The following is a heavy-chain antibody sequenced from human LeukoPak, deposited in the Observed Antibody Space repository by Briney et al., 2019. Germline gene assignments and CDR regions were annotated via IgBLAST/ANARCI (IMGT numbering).Heavy chain of an antibody. V-gene: IGHV1-3*03. CDR2: VNADNGNT. CDR3: AKDGSAYYYDSSGYYSS. CDR1: GYTFTNYA. Sequence: ASVKVSCKASGYTFTNYAMHWVRQAPGQRLEWMGWVNADNGNTKYSQEFQGRVTITRDTSASTVYMELSSLRSEDMAVYYCAKDGSAYYYDSSGYYSSWGQGTLVTVSS. D-gene: IGHD3-22*01. J-gene: IGHJ5*02.